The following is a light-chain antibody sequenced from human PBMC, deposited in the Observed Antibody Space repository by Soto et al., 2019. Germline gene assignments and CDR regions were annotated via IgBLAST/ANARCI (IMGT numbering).Light chain of an antibody. CDR1: QSVSSGY. V-gene: IGKV3-20*01. CDR3: QYYDTSPIT. CDR2: DAF. J-gene: IGKJ5*01. Sequence: IVLTQSPGTLSLSPGERATLSCWASQSVSSGYLAWYQQKRGQAPRLLIYDAFNRATGVPDKFSGSVSGKDFTLTINRLEPEDFAVYYCQYYDTSPITFGQGTRLEIK.